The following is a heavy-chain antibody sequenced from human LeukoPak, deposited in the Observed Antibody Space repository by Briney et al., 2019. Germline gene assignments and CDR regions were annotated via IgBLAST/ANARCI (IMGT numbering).Heavy chain of an antibody. J-gene: IGHJ5*02. V-gene: IGHV4-59*01. CDR2: IYYSGST. D-gene: IGHD6-13*01. Sequence: PSETLSLTCTVSGGSISGYYWSWIRQLPGKGLEWIGYIYYSGSTNYNPSLKSRVTISVDTSKNQFSLKLSSVTAADTAVYYCARGCSAGTPHNWFDPWGQGTLVTVSS. CDR3: ARGCSAGTPHNWFDP. CDR1: GGSISGYY.